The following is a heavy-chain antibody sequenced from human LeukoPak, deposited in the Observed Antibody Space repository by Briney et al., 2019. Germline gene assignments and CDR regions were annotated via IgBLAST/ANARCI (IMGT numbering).Heavy chain of an antibody. V-gene: IGHV4-4*07. CDR2: IYTTGST. Sequence: SETLSLTCSVSGASISGYYWTWIRQPAGRGLEWIGRIYTTGSTKYNPSLKSRVIMSVDASKNQFSLNLTSVTAADSAVYYCTRRRRADFGSNRWAPFDYWGQGTLVTVSS. D-gene: IGHD3-3*01. CDR3: TRRRRADFGSNRWAPFDY. CDR1: GASISGYY. J-gene: IGHJ4*02.